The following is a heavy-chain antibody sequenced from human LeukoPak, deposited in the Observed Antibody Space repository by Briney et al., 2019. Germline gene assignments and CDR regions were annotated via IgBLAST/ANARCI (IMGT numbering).Heavy chain of an antibody. CDR1: GFTFSSYR. D-gene: IGHD1-20*01. CDR2: IKPDGSGE. CDR3: AKGITGNVRFDH. Sequence: PGGSLRLSCAASGFTFSSYRMSWVRQAPGKGLEWVGYIKPDGSGESYMDSVKGRFTISRDNTKNSLFLQMNSLRAEDTAMYYCAKGITGNVRFDHWGQGTLVTVSS. J-gene: IGHJ4*02. V-gene: IGHV3-7*01.